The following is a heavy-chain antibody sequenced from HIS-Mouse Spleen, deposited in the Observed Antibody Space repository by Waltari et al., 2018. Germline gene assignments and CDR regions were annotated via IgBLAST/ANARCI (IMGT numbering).Heavy chain of an antibody. CDR3: ARYGRLQSFDY. J-gene: IGHJ4*02. CDR1: GDPFTSYD. V-gene: IGHV1-8*01. D-gene: IGHD4-4*01. CDR2: MNPNSGNT. Sequence: QVQLVQSGAEVKKPGASVKVSCTALGDPFTSYDINWGRQGTGQGLEWMGWMNPNSGNTGYAQKFQGRVTMTRNTSISTAYMELSSLRSEDTAVYYCARYGRLQSFDYWGQGTLVTVSS.